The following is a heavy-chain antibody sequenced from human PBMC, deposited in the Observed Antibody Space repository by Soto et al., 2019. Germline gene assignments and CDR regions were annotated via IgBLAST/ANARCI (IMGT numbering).Heavy chain of an antibody. Sequence: QVQLQESGPGLVKPSETLSLTCTVSGGSISSYYWSWIRQPPGKGLEWIGYIYYSGSTNYNPSLKGRVTISVDTSKNQFPLELSSVTAADTAVYYWAREGGRGYDPTPYGMDVWGQGTTVTVSS. V-gene: IGHV4-59*01. J-gene: IGHJ6*02. CDR1: GGSISSYY. CDR3: AREGGRGYDPTPYGMDV. CDR2: IYYSGST. D-gene: IGHD5-12*01.